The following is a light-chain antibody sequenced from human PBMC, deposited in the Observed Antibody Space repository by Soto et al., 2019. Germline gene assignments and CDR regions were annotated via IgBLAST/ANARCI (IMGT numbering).Light chain of an antibody. CDR3: QHYNNWPFT. CDR2: GAS. V-gene: IGKV3-15*01. J-gene: IGKJ2*01. CDR1: QSVSSN. Sequence: EIVMTQSPATLSVSPGERATLSCRASQSVSSNLAWYQQKPGQAPRLLIYGASTRTIGIPARFSGSGSGTEFTLTISTLQSEDFAVYYCQHYNNWPFTFGQGTNLEIK.